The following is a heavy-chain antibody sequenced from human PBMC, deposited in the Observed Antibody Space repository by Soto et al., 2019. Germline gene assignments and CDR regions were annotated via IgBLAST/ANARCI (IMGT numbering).Heavy chain of an antibody. D-gene: IGHD1-26*01. CDR1: GYTFTSYG. Sequence: ASVKGSCKASGYTFTSYGISCVREAPGQGIEWMGWISAYNGNTNYAQKLQGRVTMTTDTSTSTAYMELRSLRSDDTAVYYCARGGRYSGSYSYWGQGTLVTVSS. V-gene: IGHV1-18*01. CDR2: ISAYNGNT. CDR3: ARGGRYSGSYSY. J-gene: IGHJ4*02.